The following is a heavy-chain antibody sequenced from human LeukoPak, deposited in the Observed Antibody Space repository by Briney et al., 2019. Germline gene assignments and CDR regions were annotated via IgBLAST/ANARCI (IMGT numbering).Heavy chain of an antibody. CDR2: IYSGGST. J-gene: IGHJ3*02. CDR3: AKRYSYGRHDAFDI. Sequence: GGSLRLSCAASGFIVSSNYMTWVRQAPGKGLEWVSVIYSGGSTYYADSVKGRFTISRDNSKNTLYLQMNSLRAEDTAVYYCAKRYSYGRHDAFDIWGQGTMVTVSS. V-gene: IGHV3-53*05. D-gene: IGHD5-18*01. CDR1: GFIVSSNY.